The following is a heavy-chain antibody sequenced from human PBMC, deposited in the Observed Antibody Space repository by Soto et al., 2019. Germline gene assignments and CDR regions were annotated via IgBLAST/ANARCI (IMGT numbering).Heavy chain of an antibody. CDR1: GFTFSDYY. CDR3: ARGGRSSSWYVGDFDY. D-gene: IGHD6-13*01. CDR2: ISSSRSYT. V-gene: IGHV3-11*06. J-gene: IGHJ4*02. Sequence: QVQLVESGGGLVKPGGSLRLSCAASGFTFSDYYMSWIRQAPGKGLEWVSYISSSRSYTNYADSVKGRFTISRDNAKNSLYLQMNSLRAEDTAVYYCARGGRSSSWYVGDFDYWGQGTLVTVSS.